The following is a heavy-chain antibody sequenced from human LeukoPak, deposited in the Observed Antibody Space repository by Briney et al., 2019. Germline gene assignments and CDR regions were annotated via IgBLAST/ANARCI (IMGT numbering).Heavy chain of an antibody. CDR2: INHSGST. J-gene: IGHJ4*02. Sequence: SETLSLTCAVYGVSFSGYHWSWIRQPPGKGLEWIGEINHSGSTNYNPSLKSRVTISVDTSKNQFSLKLSSVTAADTAVYYCARVQWLVPFDYWGQGTLVTVSS. CDR1: GVSFSGYH. D-gene: IGHD6-19*01. V-gene: IGHV4-34*01. CDR3: ARVQWLVPFDY.